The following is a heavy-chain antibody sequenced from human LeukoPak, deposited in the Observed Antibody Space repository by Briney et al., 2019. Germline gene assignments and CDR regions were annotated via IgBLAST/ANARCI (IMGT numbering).Heavy chain of an antibody. Sequence: GESLRLSCAASGFTLSTYSITWVRQRPAKGLEWVAAIRPDGEKTYYAPSVRGPFPISRDHSKDTVYLQINGLRVEDTAVYYCAREQSGTRGWYTVDYWGQGTLVTVSS. CDR3: AREQSGTRGWYTVDY. D-gene: IGHD6-19*01. CDR1: GFTLSTYS. J-gene: IGHJ4*02. CDR2: IRPDGEKT. V-gene: IGHV3-23*01.